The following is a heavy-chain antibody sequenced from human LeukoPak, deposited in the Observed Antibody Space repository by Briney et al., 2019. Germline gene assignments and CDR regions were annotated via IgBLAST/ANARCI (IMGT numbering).Heavy chain of an antibody. CDR1: GFTFENYA. CDR2: INQDGSAK. CDR3: ARDSGYNAFDY. D-gene: IGHD5-12*01. V-gene: IGHV3-7*03. Sequence: GKSLRLACVASGFTFENYAMDWVRQAPGKGLEWLANINQDGSAKTCVDSVEGRFTISRDNAKNSLYLQMNSLRAEDTAMYYCARDSGYNAFDYWGQGTLVTVSS. J-gene: IGHJ4*02.